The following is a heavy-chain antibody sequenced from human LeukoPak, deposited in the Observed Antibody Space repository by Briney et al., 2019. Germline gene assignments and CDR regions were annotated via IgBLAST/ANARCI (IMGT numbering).Heavy chain of an antibody. CDR3: ARDGSGSGSIDY. Sequence: GGSLRLSCAASGFNFSSYAMHWVRPAPGKGLEWVAVISYDGSNKYYADSVKGRFTISRDNSKNTLYLQMNSLRAEDTAVYYCARDGSGSGSIDYWGQGTLVTVSS. CDR2: ISYDGSNK. J-gene: IGHJ4*02. CDR1: GFNFSSYA. D-gene: IGHD3-10*01. V-gene: IGHV3-30*04.